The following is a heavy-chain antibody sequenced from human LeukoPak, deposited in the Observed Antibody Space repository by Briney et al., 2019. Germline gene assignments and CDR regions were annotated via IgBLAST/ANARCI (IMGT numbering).Heavy chain of an antibody. D-gene: IGHD3-3*01. J-gene: IGHJ6*02. Sequence: PSETLSLTCTVSGGSISSGDYYWSWIRQPPGKGLEWIGEINHSGSTNYNPSLKSRVTISVDTSKNQFSLKLSSVTAADTAVYYCARGAPSYYDFWSGYYSARDYYYGMDVWGQGTTVTVSS. CDR3: ARGAPSYYDFWSGYYSARDYYYGMDV. V-gene: IGHV4-39*07. CDR2: INHSGST. CDR1: GGSISSGDYY.